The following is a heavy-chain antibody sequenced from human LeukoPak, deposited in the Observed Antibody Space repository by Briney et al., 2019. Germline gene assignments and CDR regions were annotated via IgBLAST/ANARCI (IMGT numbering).Heavy chain of an antibody. J-gene: IGHJ4*02. Sequence: ASVKVSCKVSGYTLTELSMHWVRQAPGKGLEWMGGFDPEDGETIYAQKFQGRVTMTEDTSTDTACMELSSLRSEDTAVYYCATPRSGTLKGGSYFDYWGQGTLVTVSS. V-gene: IGHV1-24*01. CDR1: GYTLTELS. CDR3: ATPRSGTLKGGSYFDY. CDR2: FDPEDGET. D-gene: IGHD1-26*01.